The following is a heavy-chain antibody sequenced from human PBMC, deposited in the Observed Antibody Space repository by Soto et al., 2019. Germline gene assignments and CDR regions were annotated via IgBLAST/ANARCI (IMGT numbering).Heavy chain of an antibody. D-gene: IGHD3-16*01. J-gene: IGHJ4*02. CDR3: AHRHTTVAWGTFDY. V-gene: IGHV2-5*02. Sequence: QITLKESGPTLVKPTQTLTLTCTFSGFSLSTSGVGVGWIRQPPGKALEWLALIYWDDDKRYSPSLKSRLTISKDTSKNQVVLTMTNMAPVDTATYYCAHRHTTVAWGTFDYWGQGTLVTVSS. CDR2: IYWDDDK. CDR1: GFSLSTSGVG.